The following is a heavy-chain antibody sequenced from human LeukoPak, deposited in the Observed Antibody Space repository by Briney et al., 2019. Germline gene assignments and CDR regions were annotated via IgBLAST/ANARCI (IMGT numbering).Heavy chain of an antibody. CDR1: GFTFSSYS. D-gene: IGHD2-2*02. J-gene: IGHJ4*02. V-gene: IGHV3-21*01. CDR3: ARDLLAPFYCSSTSCYNY. Sequence: KPGGSLRLSCAASGFTFSSYSMKWVRQAPGKGLEWVSSISSSSSYIYYADSLKGRFTISRDNAKNSLYLQMNSLRAEDTAVYYCARDLLAPFYCSSTSCYNYWGQGTLVTVSS. CDR2: ISSSSSYI.